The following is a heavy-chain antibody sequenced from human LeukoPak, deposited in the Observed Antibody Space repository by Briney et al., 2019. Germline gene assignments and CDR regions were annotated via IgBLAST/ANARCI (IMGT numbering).Heavy chain of an antibody. Sequence: SETLSLTCAVYGGSFSGYYWSWIRQPPGKGLEWIAYIYSSGNTNYNPSLKGRVTISVDTSKNQFSLKLSSVTAADTAVYYCARHPSWPDYGGTFDYWGQGTLVIVSS. J-gene: IGHJ4*02. CDR1: GGSFSGYY. CDR2: IYSSGNT. CDR3: ARHPSWPDYGGTFDY. V-gene: IGHV4-59*08. D-gene: IGHD4-17*01.